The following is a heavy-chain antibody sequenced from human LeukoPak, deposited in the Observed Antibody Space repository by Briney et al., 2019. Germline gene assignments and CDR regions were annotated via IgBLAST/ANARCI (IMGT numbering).Heavy chain of an antibody. CDR3: ARGLYDSGSYYMAPNWFDP. J-gene: IGHJ5*02. Sequence: SSETLSLTCAVYGGSFSGYYWSWIRQPPGKGLEWIGEINHSGSTNYNPSLKSRVTISVDASKNQFSLKLSSVTAADTAVYYCARGLYDSGSYYMAPNWFDPWGQGTLVTVSS. D-gene: IGHD3-10*01. V-gene: IGHV4-34*01. CDR1: GGSFSGYY. CDR2: INHSGST.